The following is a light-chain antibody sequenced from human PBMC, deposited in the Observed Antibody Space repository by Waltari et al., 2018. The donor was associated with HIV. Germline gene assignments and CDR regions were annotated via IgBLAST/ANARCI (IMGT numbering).Light chain of an antibody. V-gene: IGKV3-11*01. CDR1: QSVGSY. CDR3: QQRSNWLT. CDR2: DES. Sequence: EIVLTQSPATLSLSPGERATLSCRASQSVGSYLAWYQQKPGQAPRLLIYDESKRATGIPARFSGSGSGTDFTLTISSREPEDFAVYYGQQRSNWLTFGGGTKVEIK. J-gene: IGKJ4*01.